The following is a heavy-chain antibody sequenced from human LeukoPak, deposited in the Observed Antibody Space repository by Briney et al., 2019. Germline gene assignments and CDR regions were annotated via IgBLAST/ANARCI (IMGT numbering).Heavy chain of an antibody. D-gene: IGHD3-22*01. V-gene: IGHV5-51*01. CDR1: GYSFTSYW. CDR3: ARPSYYYDSSGYYGDAFDI. CDR2: IYPGDYDT. J-gene: IGHJ3*02. Sequence: GKDLMIYCKGSGYSFTSYWIGWVRQMPGKGLEGMGLIYPGDYDTSSSLSFQGQVTISADKSLSTAYMPWSSLKGSDTAMYYCARPSYYYDSSGYYGDAFDIWGQGAMVTVSS.